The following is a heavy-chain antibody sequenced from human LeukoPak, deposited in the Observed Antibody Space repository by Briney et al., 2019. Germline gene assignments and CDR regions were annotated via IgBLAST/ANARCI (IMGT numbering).Heavy chain of an antibody. Sequence: GGAPRLSCAASGFTFSKYNMNWGRQAPGEGVEGVSYISSSSSIYYSDSVKGRFTISRDNAKNSLCLQMNSLRAEDTAVYYCARDRPKSYGDYSGYFDYWGQGTLVTVSS. V-gene: IGHV3-48*01. CDR2: ISSSSSI. CDR1: GFTFSKYN. CDR3: ARDRPKSYGDYSGYFDY. D-gene: IGHD4-17*01. J-gene: IGHJ4*02.